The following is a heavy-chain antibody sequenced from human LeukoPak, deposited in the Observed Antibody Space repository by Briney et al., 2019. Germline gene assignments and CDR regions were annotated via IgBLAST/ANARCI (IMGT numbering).Heavy chain of an antibody. J-gene: IGHJ4*02. V-gene: IGHV1-8*01. CDR3: ARGRVGFDF. Sequence: ASVKVSCKASGYTFTSYDINWVRQAPGQGLEWMGWMRPTSGNTEYAQKFQGRVTMTRSTPISTAYMELSSLTSEDTAVYYCARGRVGFDFWGQGTLVTVSS. CDR2: MRPTSGNT. CDR1: GYTFTSYD. D-gene: IGHD1-26*01.